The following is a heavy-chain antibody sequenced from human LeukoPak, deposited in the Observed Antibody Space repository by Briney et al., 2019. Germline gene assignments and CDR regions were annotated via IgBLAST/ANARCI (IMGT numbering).Heavy chain of an antibody. CDR1: GFTFSSYA. CDR2: ISGSGGST. V-gene: IGHV3-23*01. Sequence: GGSLRLSCAASGFTFSSYAMSWVRQPPGKGLEWVSAISGSGGSTYYADSVKGRFTISRDNSKNTLYLQMNSLRAEDTAVYYCTTDVWELLAFDYWGQGTLVTVSS. D-gene: IGHD1-26*01. CDR3: TTDVWELLAFDY. J-gene: IGHJ4*02.